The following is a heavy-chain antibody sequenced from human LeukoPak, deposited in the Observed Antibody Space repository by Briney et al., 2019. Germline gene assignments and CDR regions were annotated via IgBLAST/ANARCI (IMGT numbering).Heavy chain of an antibody. Sequence: PSETLSLTCTVSGGSISSSSYYWGWIRQPPGKGLEWIGNINYSGRTYYNPSLKSRVTISVDTSKNQFSLKLSSVTAADTAVYYCARTGGGSGDYGPPLCDYWGQGTLVTVSS. CDR3: ARTGGGSGDYGPPLCDY. D-gene: IGHD4-17*01. V-gene: IGHV4-39*01. CDR2: INYSGRT. CDR1: GGSISSSSYY. J-gene: IGHJ4*02.